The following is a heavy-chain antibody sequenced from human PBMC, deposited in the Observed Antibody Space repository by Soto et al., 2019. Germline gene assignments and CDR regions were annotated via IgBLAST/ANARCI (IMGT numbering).Heavy chain of an antibody. V-gene: IGHV1-8*01. CDR1: GYTFTTYD. J-gene: IGHJ6*02. D-gene: IGHD1-1*01. CDR3: ARGVDAGVDV. Sequence: QVQLVQSGAEVTKPGASVKVSCRASGYTFTTYDINWVRQATGQGLEWMGWMSPNSGATGYAQKFQGRVTMTSDTSISTAYMELSNLRSEDTAIYYWARGVDAGVDVWGQGTTVTVSS. CDR2: MSPNSGAT.